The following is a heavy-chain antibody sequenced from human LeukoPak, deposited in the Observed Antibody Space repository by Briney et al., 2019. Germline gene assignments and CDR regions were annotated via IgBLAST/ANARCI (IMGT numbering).Heavy chain of an antibody. Sequence: SRTLSLTFAISGDSVSSNSAAWNWIRQSPSRGLEWLGSTYYRSKWYNDYAVAVKSRITINPDTSKNQFSLQLNSVTPEDTAVYYCARDTQVGTIFGVVIIAPWGQGTPVTVSS. D-gene: IGHD3-3*01. CDR1: GDSVSSNSAA. CDR2: TYYRSKWYN. CDR3: ARDTQVGTIFGVVIIAP. V-gene: IGHV6-1*01. J-gene: IGHJ5*02.